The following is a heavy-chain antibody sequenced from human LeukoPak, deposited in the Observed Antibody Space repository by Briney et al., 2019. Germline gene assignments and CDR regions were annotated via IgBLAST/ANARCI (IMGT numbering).Heavy chain of an antibody. CDR3: ARVDYYDSSGYPY. J-gene: IGHJ4*02. D-gene: IGHD3-22*01. CDR1: GGSISSSSYY. CDR2: IYYSGST. Sequence: PSETLSLTCTVSGGSISSSSYYWGWIRQPPGKGLEWIGSIYYSGSTYYNPSLKSRVTISVDTSKNQFSLKLGSVTAADTAVYYCARVDYYDSSGYPYWGQGTLVTVSS. V-gene: IGHV4-39*07.